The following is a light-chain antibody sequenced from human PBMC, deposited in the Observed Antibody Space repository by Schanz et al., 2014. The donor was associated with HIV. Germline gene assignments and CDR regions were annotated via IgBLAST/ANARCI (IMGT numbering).Light chain of an antibody. CDR2: GAS. CDR1: QNVNKN. Sequence: VMTQSPATLSLSPGERATLSCRASQNVNKNLAWYQQKPGQAPRLLLYGASTRATGIPARFSGSGSGTEFTLTISSLQPDDSASYYCQQYDSYPGTFGQGTQVEIK. J-gene: IGKJ1*01. V-gene: IGKV3-15*01. CDR3: QQYDSYPGT.